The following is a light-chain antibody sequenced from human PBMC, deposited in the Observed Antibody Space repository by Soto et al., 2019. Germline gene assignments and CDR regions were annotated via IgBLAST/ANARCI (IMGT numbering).Light chain of an antibody. Sequence: DIQMTQSPSSLSASAGERITITCRASQSISSYLNWYQQKPGQAPKLLIYAASSLPSGVPSRFSGSGSGTECTLTITDLQADDLATYFCHQYKTYSTFGQGTKVDIK. CDR2: AAS. CDR3: HQYKTYST. J-gene: IGKJ1*01. V-gene: IGKV1-39*01. CDR1: QSISSY.